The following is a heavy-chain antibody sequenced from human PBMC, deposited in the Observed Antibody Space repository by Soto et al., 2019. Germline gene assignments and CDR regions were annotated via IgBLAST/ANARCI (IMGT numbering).Heavy chain of an antibody. CDR3: ARSDQPYRSGSYYSAVHFDY. J-gene: IGHJ4*02. CDR1: GYTFTSYA. D-gene: IGHD3-10*01. Sequence: ASVKVSCKASGYTFTSYAMHWVRQAPGQRLEWMGWINAGNGNTKYSQKFRSRVTITRDTSASTAYMELSSLRSEDTAVYYCARSDQPYRSGSYYSAVHFDYWGQGTLVTVSS. V-gene: IGHV1-3*01. CDR2: INAGNGNT.